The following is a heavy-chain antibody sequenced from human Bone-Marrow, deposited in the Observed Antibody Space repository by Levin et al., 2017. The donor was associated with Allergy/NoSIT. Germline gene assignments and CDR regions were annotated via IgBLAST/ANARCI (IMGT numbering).Heavy chain of an antibody. Sequence: GESLKISCKASGYRFTNYGISWVRQAPGQGLEWMGWISGYDDDTNYAQKFRDRVTMTRDTSTSTAYMEVWSLTSDDTAVYYCARDYSRDKRDLVDPWGQGTRVTVSS. D-gene: IGHD2-15*01. CDR2: ISGYDDDT. CDR1: GYRFTNYG. CDR3: ARDYSRDKRDLVDP. J-gene: IGHJ5*02. V-gene: IGHV1-18*01.